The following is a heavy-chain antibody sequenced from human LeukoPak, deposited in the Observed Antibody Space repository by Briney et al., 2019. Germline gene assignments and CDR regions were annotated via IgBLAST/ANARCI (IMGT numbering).Heavy chain of an antibody. CDR1: GYTFTSND. D-gene: IGHD3-9*01. CDR3: ARGPIVLRYFDWLQTAYYFDY. Sequence: ASVKVSCKASGYTFTSNDINWVRQAPGQGPEWMGWISAYNGNTNYAQKLQGRVTMTTDTSTSTAYMELRSLRSDDTAVYYCARGPIVLRYFDWLQTAYYFDYWGQGTLVTVSS. CDR2: ISAYNGNT. V-gene: IGHV1-18*01. J-gene: IGHJ4*02.